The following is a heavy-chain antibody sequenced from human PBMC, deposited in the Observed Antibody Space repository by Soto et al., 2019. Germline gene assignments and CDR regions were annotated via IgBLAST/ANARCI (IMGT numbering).Heavy chain of an antibody. D-gene: IGHD3-10*01. CDR2: INHSGST. J-gene: IGHJ6*02. Sequence: QVQPQQWGAGLLKPSETLSLTCAVYGGSFSGYYWSWIRQPPGKGLEWIGEINHSGSTNYNPSLKSRVTISVDTSKNQFSLKLSSVTAADTAVYYCARESGVTLGYYYYYYGMDVWGQGTTVTVSS. CDR3: ARESGVTLGYYYYYYGMDV. CDR1: GGSFSGYY. V-gene: IGHV4-34*01.